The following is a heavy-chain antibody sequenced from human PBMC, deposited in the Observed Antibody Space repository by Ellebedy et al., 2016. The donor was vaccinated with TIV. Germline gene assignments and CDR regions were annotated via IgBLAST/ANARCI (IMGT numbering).Heavy chain of an antibody. CDR3: ARRDNDRWFFDC. Sequence: PGGSLRLSCAGSGFSLSSYTMYWVRQAPGKELEYVSAISALSRNGDTPSYADSVRGRFTISRDISKNTLYLQMGSLRPEDMARYYCARRDNDRWFFDCWGQGTLVTVSS. CDR1: GFSLSSYT. J-gene: IGHJ4*02. D-gene: IGHD1-1*01. CDR2: ISALSRNGDTP. V-gene: IGHV3-64*02.